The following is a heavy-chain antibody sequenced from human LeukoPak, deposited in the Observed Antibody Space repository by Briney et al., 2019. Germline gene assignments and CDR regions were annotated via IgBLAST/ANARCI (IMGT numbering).Heavy chain of an antibody. Sequence: SETLSLTCTVSGGSVSSGSYYWSWIRQPPGKGLEWIGHIDCSGSTRYNSSLKSRVTISVDTSKNQFSLKLNSVTAADTAIFYCARDDRCSGDSCYYLWGQGTLVTVSS. D-gene: IGHD2-15*01. CDR2: IDCSGST. CDR3: ARDDRCSGDSCYYL. J-gene: IGHJ5*02. CDR1: GGSVSSGSYY. V-gene: IGHV4-61*01.